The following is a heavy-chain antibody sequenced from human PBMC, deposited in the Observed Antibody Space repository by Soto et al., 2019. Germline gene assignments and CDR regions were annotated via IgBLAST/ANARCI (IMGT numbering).Heavy chain of an antibody. CDR2: IIPIFGTA. V-gene: IGHV1-69*13. J-gene: IGHJ6*02. CDR3: AREENMYCSGGSCHLYPHYYGMDV. CDR1: GGSFSSYA. D-gene: IGHD2-15*01. Sequence: ASVKVSCKASGGSFSSYAISWVRQAPGQGLEWMGGIIPIFGTANYAQKFQGRVTITADQSTSTAYMELSSLRSEDTAVYYCAREENMYCSGGSCHLYPHYYGMDVWGQGTTVTVSS.